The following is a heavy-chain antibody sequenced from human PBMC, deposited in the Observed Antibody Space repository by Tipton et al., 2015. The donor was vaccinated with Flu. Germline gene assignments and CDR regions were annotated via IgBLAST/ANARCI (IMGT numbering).Heavy chain of an antibody. V-gene: IGHV4-59*01. Sequence: LRLSCTVSSGSISSYYWSWIRQPPGKGLEWIGYIYYSGSTNYNPSLKSRVTISVDTSKNQFSLKLSSVTAADTAVYYCARAGYTPADAFDIWGQGTMVTVSS. CDR2: IYYSGST. D-gene: IGHD5-12*01. CDR3: ARAGYTPADAFDI. J-gene: IGHJ3*02. CDR1: SGSISSYY.